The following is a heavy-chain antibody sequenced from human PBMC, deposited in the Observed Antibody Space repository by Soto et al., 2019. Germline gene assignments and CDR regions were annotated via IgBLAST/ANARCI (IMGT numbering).Heavy chain of an antibody. CDR1: GFTFSSYG. D-gene: IGHD4-17*01. Sequence: QVQLVESGGGVVQPGRSLRLSCAASGFTFSSYGMHWVRQAPGKGLEWVAVIWYDGSNKYYADSVKGRFTITRDNSKNTLYLQMNILRAEDTAVYYCARDHGDNFDYWGQGTLVTVSS. CDR3: ARDHGDNFDY. V-gene: IGHV3-33*01. CDR2: IWYDGSNK. J-gene: IGHJ4*02.